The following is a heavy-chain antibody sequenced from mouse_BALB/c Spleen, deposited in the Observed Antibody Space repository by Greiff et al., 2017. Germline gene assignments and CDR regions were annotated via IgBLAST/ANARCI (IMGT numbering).Heavy chain of an antibody. J-gene: IGHJ1*01. Sequence: EVKLQESGGGLVKPGGSLKLSCAASGFTFSSYAMSWVRQTPEKRLEWVATISSGGSYTYYPDSVKGRFTISRDNAKNTLYLQMSSLRSEDTAMYYCARRGVYDDGRYFDDWGEGTTVTVSS. CDR1: GFTFSSYA. V-gene: IGHV5-9-3*01. D-gene: IGHD2-12*01. CDR2: ISSGGSYT. CDR3: ARRGVYDDGRYFDD.